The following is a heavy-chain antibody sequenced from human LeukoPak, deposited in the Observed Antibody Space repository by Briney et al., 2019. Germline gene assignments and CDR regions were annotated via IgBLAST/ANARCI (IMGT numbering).Heavy chain of an antibody. CDR1: GFTFSSYW. CDR3: ARGHDAVGTTIDH. J-gene: IGHJ4*02. V-gene: IGHV3-74*01. CDR2: IKSDGRVT. Sequence: GGSLRLSCAASGFTFSSYWMHWVRQAPGEGLVWVSRIKSDGRVTWYADSVKGRFTISRDNAKNMLYLQMNSLRDEDTAVYFCARGHDAVGTTIDHWGQGTLVTVSS. D-gene: IGHD1-14*01.